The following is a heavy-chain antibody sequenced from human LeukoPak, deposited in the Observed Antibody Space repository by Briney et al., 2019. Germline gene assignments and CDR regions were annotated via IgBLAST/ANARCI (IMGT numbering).Heavy chain of an antibody. CDR1: GLTFYNHA. J-gene: IGHJ4*02. V-gene: IGHV3-23*01. D-gene: IGHD3-10*02. CDR3: AKDRAYLRRGFDS. Sequence: GWALRLSCAASGLTFYNHAMAWVRQAPGKGVEWVSSIINTGTATYYADSVKGRFTISRDNSRNTLVLQMNSLRAEDTALYYCAKDRAYLRRGFDSWGQGTLVTVSS. CDR2: IINTGTAT.